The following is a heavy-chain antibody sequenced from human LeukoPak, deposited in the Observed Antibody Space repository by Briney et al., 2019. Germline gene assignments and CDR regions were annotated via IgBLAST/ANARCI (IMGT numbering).Heavy chain of an antibody. Sequence: QTGGSLRLSCAVSGFTFSSYWMTWVRQAPGKGLEWVANIKQDGSEEVYVDSVRGRFTISRDNAKNSLFLQMNTLRPEDTAVYYCARDPYSSTWSYGMDVWGQGTTVTVSS. CDR2: IKQDGSEE. CDR3: ARDPYSSTWSYGMDV. CDR1: GFTFSSYW. D-gene: IGHD6-6*01. V-gene: IGHV3-7*05. J-gene: IGHJ6*02.